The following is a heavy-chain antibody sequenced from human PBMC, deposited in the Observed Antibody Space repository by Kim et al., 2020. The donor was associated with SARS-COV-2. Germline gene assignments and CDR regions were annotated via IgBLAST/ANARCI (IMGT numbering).Heavy chain of an antibody. CDR1: GFTFSSYG. CDR3: AKGDPGAMRDY. J-gene: IGHJ4*02. Sequence: GGSLRLSCAASGFTFSSYGMHWVRQAPGKGLEWVAVISYDGSNKYYADSVKGRFTISRDNSKNTLYLQMNSLRAEDTAVYYCAKGDPGAMRDYWGQGTLVTVSS. D-gene: IGHD1-1*01. V-gene: IGHV3-30*18. CDR2: ISYDGSNK.